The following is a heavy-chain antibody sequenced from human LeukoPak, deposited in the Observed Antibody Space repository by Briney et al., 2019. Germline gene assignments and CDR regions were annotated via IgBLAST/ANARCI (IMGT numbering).Heavy chain of an antibody. V-gene: IGHV1-18*01. CDR1: GYTFTSYG. CDR3: ARVIQLERLPIDY. CDR2: ISGYNGNT. D-gene: IGHD1-1*01. J-gene: IGHJ4*02. Sequence: ASVKVSCKASGYTFTSYGINWVRQAPGQGLEWMGWISGYNGNTDYAQNLQGRVTMTTDTSTSTAYMELRSLRSDDTAMYYCARVIQLERLPIDYWGQGTLVTVSS.